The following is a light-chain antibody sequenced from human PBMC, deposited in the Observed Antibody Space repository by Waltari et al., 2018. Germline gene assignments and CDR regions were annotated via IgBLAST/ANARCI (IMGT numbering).Light chain of an antibody. J-gene: IGKJ2*01. CDR3: QQYGSSVLYT. V-gene: IGKV3-20*01. CDR1: QSLTKRY. CDR2: GAS. Sequence: EVVLTQSPDTLSLSPGERATLSCRASQSLTKRYLAWYQQKPGRAPRLLIYGASSRAAGIPDRCSGSGSETDFTLTISRREPEDFAVYYCQQYGSSVLYTFDQGTKLEIK.